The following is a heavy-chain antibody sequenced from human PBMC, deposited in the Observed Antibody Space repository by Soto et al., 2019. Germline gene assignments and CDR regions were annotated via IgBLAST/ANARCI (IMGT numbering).Heavy chain of an antibody. D-gene: IGHD3-10*01. CDR1: SGSITSSTYY. J-gene: IGHJ3*02. CDR2: MHHSGIS. CDR3: ASLSHRGGAFGI. V-gene: IGHV4-39*01. Sequence: QLPLQESGPGLVKPSETLSLTCTVSSGSITSSTYYWGWIRQPPGKGLEWIGSMHHSGISYFNPSLKSRVTISVDTSKNQFSLRLSSVTAADTAVYYCASLSHRGGAFGIWGQGTMLTVSS.